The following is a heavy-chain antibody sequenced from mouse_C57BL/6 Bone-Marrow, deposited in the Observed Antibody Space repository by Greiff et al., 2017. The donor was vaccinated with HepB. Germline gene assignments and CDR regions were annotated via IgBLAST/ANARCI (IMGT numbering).Heavy chain of an antibody. CDR2: ISSGGDYI. J-gene: IGHJ1*03. Sequence: VESGEGLVKPGGSLKLSCAASGFTFSSYAMSWVRQTPEKRLEWVAYISSGGDYIYYADTVKGRFTISRDNARNTLYLQMSSLKSEDTAMYYCTRDRGNYNWYFDVWGTGTTVTVSS. V-gene: IGHV5-9-1*02. D-gene: IGHD2-1*01. CDR3: TRDRGNYNWYFDV. CDR1: GFTFSSYA.